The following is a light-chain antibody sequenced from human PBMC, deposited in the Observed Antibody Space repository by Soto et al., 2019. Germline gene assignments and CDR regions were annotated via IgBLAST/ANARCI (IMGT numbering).Light chain of an antibody. J-gene: IGKJ4*01. V-gene: IGKV3-20*01. Sequence: VLPQSPGTLSLSPGERATLSCRASQSVSNNYLAWYQQKPGQAPRLLIYGASSRATGIPDRFSGSGSGTDFTLTIRRLEPEDFAVYYCQQYGRSALTFGGGTKVEI. CDR1: QSVSNNY. CDR2: GAS. CDR3: QQYGRSALT.